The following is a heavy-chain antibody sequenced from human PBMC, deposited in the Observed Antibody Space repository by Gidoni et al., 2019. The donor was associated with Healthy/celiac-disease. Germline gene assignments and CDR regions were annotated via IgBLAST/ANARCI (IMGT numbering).Heavy chain of an antibody. Sequence: QVQLQESGPGLVKPSETLSITCAVPGYSISSGYYWGWIRQPPGRGLDWIGSLYHSGSTYCNPSLKSRVTISVDTSKNRSSLKLSSVTAAETAVYYCARGDPLPPRVCSGGSCYSGLAWFDPWGQGTLVTVSS. CDR2: LYHSGST. J-gene: IGHJ5*02. D-gene: IGHD2-15*01. V-gene: IGHV4-38-2*01. CDR3: ARGDPLPPRVCSGGSCYSGLAWFDP. CDR1: GYSISSGYY.